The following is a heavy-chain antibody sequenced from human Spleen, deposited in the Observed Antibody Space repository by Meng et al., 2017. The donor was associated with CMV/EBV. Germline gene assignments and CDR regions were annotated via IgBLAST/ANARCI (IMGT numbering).Heavy chain of an antibody. CDR2: ISGDGGST. D-gene: IGHD6-13*01. Sequence: GGSLRLSCAASGFTFSSYAMSWVRQAPGKGLEWVSAISGDGGSTYYADSVKGRFTISRDNSKNTLYLQMNSLRAEDTAVYYCAKDGRYSSSWYFCDYWGQGTLVTSPQ. V-gene: IGHV3-23*01. CDR3: AKDGRYSSSWYFCDY. J-gene: IGHJ4*02. CDR1: GFTFSSYA.